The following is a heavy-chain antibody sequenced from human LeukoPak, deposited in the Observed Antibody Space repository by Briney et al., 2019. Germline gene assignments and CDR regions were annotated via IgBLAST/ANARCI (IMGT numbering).Heavy chain of an antibody. D-gene: IGHD6-6*01. Sequence: ASVKVSCKASGYTFTSYGISWVRQAPGQGLEWMGWISTYDGTTYYAQMLQGRVTLTRDTSTNTAYMELRSLRSDDTAIYYCVRDGGRSIAARPGFDYWGQGTLVTVSS. CDR1: GYTFTSYG. CDR2: ISTYDGTT. V-gene: IGHV1-18*01. CDR3: VRDGGRSIAARPGFDY. J-gene: IGHJ4*02.